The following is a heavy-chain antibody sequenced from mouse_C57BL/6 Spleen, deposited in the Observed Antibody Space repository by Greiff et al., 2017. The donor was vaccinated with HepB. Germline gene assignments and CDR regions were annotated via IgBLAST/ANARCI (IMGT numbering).Heavy chain of an antibody. J-gene: IGHJ4*01. V-gene: IGHV5-9*01. CDR2: ISGGGGNP. CDR1: GFTFSSYT. Sequence: EVMLVESGGGLVKPGGSLKLSCAASGFTFSSYTMSWVRQTPEKRLEWVATISGGGGNPYYPDSVKGRFTISRDNAKNTLYLQMSSLRSEDTALYYCARHIYYYGSPCYAMDYWGQGTSVTVSS. CDR3: ARHIYYYGSPCYAMDY. D-gene: IGHD1-1*01.